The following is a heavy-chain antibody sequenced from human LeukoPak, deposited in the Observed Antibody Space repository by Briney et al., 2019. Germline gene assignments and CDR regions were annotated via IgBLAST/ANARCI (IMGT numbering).Heavy chain of an antibody. J-gene: IGHJ3*02. CDR1: GGSISSYY. CDR2: IYYSGST. CDR3: ARVNLKQGAFDI. V-gene: IGHV4-59*01. D-gene: IGHD1-14*01. Sequence: PSETLSLTCSVSGGSISSYYWSWTRQPSGKGLEWIGYIYYSGSTNYNPSLKSRVTISVDTSKNQFSLKLSSVTAADTAVYYCARVNLKQGAFDIWGQGTMVTVSS.